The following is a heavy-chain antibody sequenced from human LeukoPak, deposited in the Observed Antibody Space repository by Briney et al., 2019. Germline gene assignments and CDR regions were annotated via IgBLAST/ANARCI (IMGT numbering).Heavy chain of an antibody. J-gene: IGHJ4*02. CDR1: GFTLSTYG. Sequence: GGSLRLFCAASGFTLSTYGIHWVRQAPGKGLEWVTVIWNDGSNKYYADSVKGRFTISRDNSKNTLYLQMNSLRAEDTAVYYCAKGSYCSSTSCYTDWGQGTLVTVSS. CDR2: IWNDGSNK. V-gene: IGHV3-33*06. D-gene: IGHD2-2*02. CDR3: AKGSYCSSTSCYTD.